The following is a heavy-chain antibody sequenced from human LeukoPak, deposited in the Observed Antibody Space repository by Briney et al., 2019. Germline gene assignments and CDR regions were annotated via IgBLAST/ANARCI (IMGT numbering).Heavy chain of an antibody. CDR3: ARGRLASSSWYDYFDY. J-gene: IGHJ4*02. CDR2: IYPGDSDT. CDR1: GYSFTSYW. V-gene: IGHV5-51*01. Sequence: GESLKISCKGSGYSFTSYWIGWVRQMPGKGLEWMGIIYPGDSDTRYSPSFQGQVTISADKSISTAYLQWSSLKASDTAMYYCARGRLASSSWYDYFDYWGQGTLVTVSS. D-gene: IGHD6-13*01.